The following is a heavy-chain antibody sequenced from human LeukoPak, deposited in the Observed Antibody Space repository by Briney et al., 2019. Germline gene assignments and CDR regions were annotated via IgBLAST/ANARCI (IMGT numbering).Heavy chain of an antibody. V-gene: IGHV6-1*01. J-gene: IGHJ3*02. CDR3: SRDWGAAAGQSPRADI. CDR2: TYYRSKWFN. D-gene: IGHD6-13*01. Sequence: PWQTRALPCAIFGDSFSSNIAAWNWIRPSPSRGLEWLGRTYYRSKWFNDYAISVRRRLTIIPDTSQHHCSLHLNSVPPEDTAVYYCSRDWGAAAGQSPRADIWGQGTMVTVSS. CDR1: GDSFSSNIAA.